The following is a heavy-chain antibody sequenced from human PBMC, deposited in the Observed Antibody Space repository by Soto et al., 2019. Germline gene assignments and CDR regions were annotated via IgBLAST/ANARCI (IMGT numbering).Heavy chain of an antibody. D-gene: IGHD1-1*01. Sequence: QVQLQESGPGLVKPSQTLSLTCTFSGGSISSGGYYWSRIRQHTGKGLELIGYIYYSGSTYYNPYLKSRVTISVDTSKNQFSLKLSSVTAADTAVYYCARGLERLVTHLNWFDPWGQGTLVTVSS. CDR1: GGSISSGGYY. V-gene: IGHV4-31*03. CDR3: ARGLERLVTHLNWFDP. CDR2: IYYSGST. J-gene: IGHJ5*02.